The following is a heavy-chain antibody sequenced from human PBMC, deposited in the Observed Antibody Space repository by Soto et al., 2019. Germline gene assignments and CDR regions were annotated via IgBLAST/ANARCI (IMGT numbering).Heavy chain of an antibody. CDR2: IYYSGST. CDR1: GGSISSGGYY. J-gene: IGHJ6*02. D-gene: IGHD3-22*01. CDR3: ARVIPNYYDSSGYSLGGMDV. Sequence: QVQLQESGPGLVKPSQTLSLTCTVSGGSISSGGYYWSWIRQHPGKGLEWIGYIYYSGSTYYNPSLKSRVNISLDTSKDQFSLKLSSVTAAATDVYYCARVIPNYYDSSGYSLGGMDVWGQGTTVTVSS. V-gene: IGHV4-31*03.